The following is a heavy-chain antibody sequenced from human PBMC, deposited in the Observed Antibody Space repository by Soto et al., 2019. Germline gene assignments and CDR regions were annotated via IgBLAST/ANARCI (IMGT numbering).Heavy chain of an antibody. CDR2: ISAYNGNT. Sequence: ASVKVSCKASGYTFTSYGISWVRQAPGQGLEWMGWISAYNGNTNYAQKLQGRVTMTTDTSTSTAYMELRSLRSDDTAVYYCARDRGRYSSSSKAFDIWGQGTMVTVSS. V-gene: IGHV1-18*01. J-gene: IGHJ3*02. D-gene: IGHD6-6*01. CDR3: ARDRGRYSSSSKAFDI. CDR1: GYTFTSYG.